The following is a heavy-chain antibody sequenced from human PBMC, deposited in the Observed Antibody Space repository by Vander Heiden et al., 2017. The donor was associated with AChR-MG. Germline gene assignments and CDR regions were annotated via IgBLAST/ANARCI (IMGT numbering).Heavy chain of an antibody. J-gene: IGHJ5*02. CDR3: AKEGVRTAILAWFDP. CDR1: GFTFSSYA. CDR2: ISGSGGST. Sequence: EVQLLESGGDLVQPGGSLRLSCAASGFTFSSYAMTWVRQAPGKGLEWASTISGSGGSTYYADSVKGRFTISRDNSKNTLYLQMNSLRVEDTAVYYCAKEGVRTAILAWFDPWGQGNLVTVSS. D-gene: IGHD2-21*01. V-gene: IGHV3-23*01.